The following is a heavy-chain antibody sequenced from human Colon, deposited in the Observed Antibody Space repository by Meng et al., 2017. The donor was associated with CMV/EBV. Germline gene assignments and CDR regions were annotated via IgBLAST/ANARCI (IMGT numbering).Heavy chain of an antibody. CDR3: ARGASAGPFEQWLRYFEY. CDR1: ANTLNSYY. D-gene: IGHD6-19*01. J-gene: IGHJ4*02. CDR2: INPSGSGI. V-gene: IGHV1-46*02. Sequence: QVQLVQSGGEVKKPGASVKLSCKATANTLNSYYIHWVQQAPGQGLEWMGIINPSGSGISYSEKFQGRVTMTRDTSTGTVYMELSNLKSEDTALYFCARGASAGPFEQWLRYFEYWGQGALVTVSS.